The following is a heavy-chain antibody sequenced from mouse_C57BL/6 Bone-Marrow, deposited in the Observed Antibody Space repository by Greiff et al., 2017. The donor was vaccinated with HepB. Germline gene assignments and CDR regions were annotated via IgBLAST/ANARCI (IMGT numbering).Heavy chain of an antibody. CDR1: GFNIKDDY. J-gene: IGHJ2*01. CDR3: TTAYGSSYYFDY. V-gene: IGHV14-4*01. CDR2: IDPENGDT. Sequence: EVHLVESGAELVRPGASVKLSCTASGFNIKDDYMHWVKQRPEQGLEWIGWIDPENGDTEYASKFQGKATITADTSSNTAYLQLSSLTSEDTAVYYCTTAYGSSYYFDYWGQGTTLTVSS. D-gene: IGHD1-1*01.